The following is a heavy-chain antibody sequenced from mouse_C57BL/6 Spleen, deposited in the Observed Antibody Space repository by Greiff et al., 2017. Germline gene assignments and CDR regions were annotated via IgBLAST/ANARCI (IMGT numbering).Heavy chain of an antibody. CDR3: ARQTAQATDY. CDR1: GYAFTNYL. CDR2: INPGSGGT. J-gene: IGHJ2*01. Sequence: QVTLKVSGAELVRPGTSVKVSCKASGYAFTNYLIEWVKQRPGQGLEWIGVINPGSGGTNYNEKFKGKATLTADKSSSTAYRQLSSLTSEDSAVYFCARQTAQATDYWGQGTTLTVSS. D-gene: IGHD3-2*02. V-gene: IGHV1-54*01.